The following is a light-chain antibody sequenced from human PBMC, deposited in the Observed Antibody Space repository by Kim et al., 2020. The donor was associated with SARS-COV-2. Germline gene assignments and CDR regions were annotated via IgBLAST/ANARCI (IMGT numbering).Light chain of an antibody. Sequence: LGPLVRIRSQGDIIRSYYVSWYQQQPGQAPVLVIYVKNNRPSGIPDRFSGSSSGNTASLTITGAQAEDEADYYCNSWDSSGTHLVFGPGTQVTVL. J-gene: IGLJ1*01. CDR1: IIRSYY. V-gene: IGLV3-19*01. CDR2: VKN. CDR3: NSWDSSGTHLV.